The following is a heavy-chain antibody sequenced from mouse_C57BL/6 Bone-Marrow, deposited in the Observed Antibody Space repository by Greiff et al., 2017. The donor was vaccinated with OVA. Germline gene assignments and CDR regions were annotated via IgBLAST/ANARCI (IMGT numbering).Heavy chain of an antibody. CDR1: GFTFSDYG. CDR2: ISSGSSTI. J-gene: IGHJ3*01. V-gene: IGHV5-17*01. D-gene: IGHD1-1*01. Sequence: EVQLVESGGGLVKPGGSLKLSCAASGFTFSDYGMHWVRQAPEKGLEWVAYISSGSSTIYYADTVKGRFTIPRDNAKNTLFLQMTSLRSEDTAMYYCARRGHYGSSYVGFAYWGQGTLVTVSA. CDR3: ARRGHYGSSYVGFAY.